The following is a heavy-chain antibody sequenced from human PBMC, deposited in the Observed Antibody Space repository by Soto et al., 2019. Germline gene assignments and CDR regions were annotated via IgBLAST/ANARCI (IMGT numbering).Heavy chain of an antibody. Sequence: SETLSLTCTVSGGSISSGGYYWSWILQHPGKGLEWIGYIYYSGSTYYNPSLKSRVTISVDTSKNQFSLKLSSVTAADTAVYYCASNQHGSGSYNKFNYYYYGMDVWGQGTTVTVSS. D-gene: IGHD3-10*01. CDR1: GGSISSGGYY. V-gene: IGHV4-31*03. CDR3: ASNQHGSGSYNKFNYYYYGMDV. CDR2: IYYSGST. J-gene: IGHJ6*02.